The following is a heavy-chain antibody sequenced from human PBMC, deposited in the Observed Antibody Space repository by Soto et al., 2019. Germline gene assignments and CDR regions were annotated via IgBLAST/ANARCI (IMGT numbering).Heavy chain of an antibody. CDR3: ARIPDDDYYYYGMDV. J-gene: IGHJ6*02. CDR2: IYPGDSDT. D-gene: IGHD2-21*01. CDR1: GYSFTSYW. Sequence: GESLKISCKGSGYSFTSYWIGWVRQMPGKGLEWMGIIYPGDSDTRYSPSFQGQVTISADKSISTAYLQWSSLKASDTAMYYCARIPDDDYYYYGMDVWGQGTTVTVSS. V-gene: IGHV5-51*01.